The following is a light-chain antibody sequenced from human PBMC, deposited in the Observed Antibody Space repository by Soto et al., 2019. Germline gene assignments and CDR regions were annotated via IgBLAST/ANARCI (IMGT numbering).Light chain of an antibody. V-gene: IGKV1-33*01. CDR1: QNINNY. CDR2: DAS. Sequence: IPMTQSPSSLSASVGQRVTITFQASQNINNYLNWYQQKPGRAPKLLIYDASNLEAGVPSRFRGSGSGTDFTFTISRLQPEDIATYYCQQYENLPTFGQGTRLEI. J-gene: IGKJ5*01. CDR3: QQYENLPT.